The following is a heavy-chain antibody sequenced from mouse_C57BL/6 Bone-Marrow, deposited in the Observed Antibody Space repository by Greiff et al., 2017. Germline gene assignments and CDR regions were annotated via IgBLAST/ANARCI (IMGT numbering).Heavy chain of an antibody. Sequence: QVQLQQPGAELVKPGASVKLSCKASGYTFTSYWITWVKPRPGQGLEWIGDIYPTSGRTNYNDKFKSKAILTVDTSSNPAYMQLSSLTSEDSAVFYWAISGAFVRSFDYWGQGTTLTVSS. CDR3: AISGAFVRSFDY. D-gene: IGHD1-1*01. CDR1: GYTFTSYW. CDR2: IYPTSGRT. V-gene: IGHV1-55*01. J-gene: IGHJ2*01.